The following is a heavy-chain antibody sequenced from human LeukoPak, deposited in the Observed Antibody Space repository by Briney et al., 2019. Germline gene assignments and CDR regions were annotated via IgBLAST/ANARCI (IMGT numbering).Heavy chain of an antibody. D-gene: IGHD1-26*01. CDR1: GGSVRSYY. CDR2: IHNSGST. Sequence: PSETLSLTCTVSGGSVRSYYWSWIRQPPGEGLEWIANIHNSGSTNYNPSLKSRVTISVDTSKNHFSLKLSSVTAADTAVYYCVRDWEGFNFDIWGQGTMVTVSS. J-gene: IGHJ3*02. CDR3: VRDWEGFNFDI. V-gene: IGHV4-59*02.